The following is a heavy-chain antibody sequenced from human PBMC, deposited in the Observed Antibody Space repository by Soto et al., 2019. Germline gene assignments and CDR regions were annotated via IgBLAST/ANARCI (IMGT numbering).Heavy chain of an antibody. CDR1: RFTFSIYA. CDR3: EKGRPPVY. V-gene: IGHV3-23*01. Sequence: GGSLRLSCAASRFTFSIYAISSVRQAPVKGLDWVSAISGSGVSTYYAYSVKGVFTISRENSKNTMYLQMNSLRDEDTAVYYCEKGRPPVYWGQGTLVTVSS. J-gene: IGHJ4*02. CDR2: ISGSGVST.